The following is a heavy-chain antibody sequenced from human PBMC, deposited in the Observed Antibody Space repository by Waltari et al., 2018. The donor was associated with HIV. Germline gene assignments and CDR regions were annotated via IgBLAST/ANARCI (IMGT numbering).Heavy chain of an antibody. CDR2: IIPILGRA. CDR3: ARAFVVVPAATVVWFDP. D-gene: IGHD2-2*01. Sequence: QVQLVQSGAEVKKPGSSVKVSCKASGGTFSSYAISWVRQAPGQGLEWMGRIIPILGRANDAQKGQGRVTITADKSTSTAYMELSSLRSEDTAVYYCARAFVVVPAATVVWFDPWGQGTLVTVSS. V-gene: IGHV1-69*04. CDR1: GGTFSSYA. J-gene: IGHJ5*02.